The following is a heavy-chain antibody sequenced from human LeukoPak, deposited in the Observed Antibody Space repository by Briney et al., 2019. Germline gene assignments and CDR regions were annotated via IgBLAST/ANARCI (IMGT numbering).Heavy chain of an antibody. J-gene: IGHJ4*02. D-gene: IGHD3-22*01. CDR2: IKQDGREK. V-gene: IGHV3-7*01. CDR1: GFTFSSYL. Sequence: GGSLRLSCAASGFTFSSYLMSWVPDAPGRGVECVAYIKQDGREKDYVHTVRGRFTISRDNAKNSLYLHMNSVRAEDTAVYYCARDFYDSSSYYHGGYWGQGTLVTVSA. CDR3: ARDFYDSSSYYHGGY.